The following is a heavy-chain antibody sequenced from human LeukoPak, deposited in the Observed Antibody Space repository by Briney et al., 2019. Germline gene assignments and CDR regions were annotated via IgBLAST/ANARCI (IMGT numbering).Heavy chain of an antibody. V-gene: IGHV3-9*01. CDR2: ISWNSGSI. CDR3: AKRGVVIRVILVGFHKEAYYFDS. Sequence: GRSLRLSCAASGFIFDDYAMHWVRQAPGKGLEWVSGISWNSGSIGYADSVKGRFTISRDNPKNTLYLQMNSLRAEDTAVYFCAKRGVVIRVILVGFHKEAYYFDSWGQGALVTVSS. D-gene: IGHD3-22*01. J-gene: IGHJ4*02. CDR1: GFIFDDYA.